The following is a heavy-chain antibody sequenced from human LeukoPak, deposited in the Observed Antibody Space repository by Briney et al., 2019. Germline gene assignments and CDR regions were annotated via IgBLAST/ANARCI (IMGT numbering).Heavy chain of an antibody. CDR2: ISYGDGTA. CDR1: GFTFRSYA. V-gene: IGHV3-23*01. CDR3: AKDRGYTGYDSGGIDF. D-gene: IGHD5-12*01. J-gene: IGHJ4*02. Sequence: GGSLRLSCAASGFTFRSYAMNWVRQSPGKGLEWVSSISYGDGTAFYAGSVKGRFTFSRDNSRSTLYLQMASLRAEDTAVYYCAKDRGYTGYDSGGIDFWGQGTLVTVSS.